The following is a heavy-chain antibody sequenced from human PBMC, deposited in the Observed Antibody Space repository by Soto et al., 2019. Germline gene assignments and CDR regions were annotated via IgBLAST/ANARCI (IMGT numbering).Heavy chain of an antibody. Sequence: ASVKVSCKASGYTFTGHYIHWVRQAPGQGLEWMGWINPNNGGTTFAQKFQGRVTMTRDTSIRTAFLELRRLTSDDTATYYCARVPPRPKWFDPWGQGTLVTVSS. CDR2: INPNNGGT. CDR3: ARVPPRPKWFDP. V-gene: IGHV1-2*02. CDR1: GYTFTGHY. J-gene: IGHJ5*02.